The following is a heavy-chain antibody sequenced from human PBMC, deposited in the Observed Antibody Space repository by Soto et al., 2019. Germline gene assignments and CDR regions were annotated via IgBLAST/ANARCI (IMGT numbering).Heavy chain of an antibody. CDR3: ARGRVTMVRGVTLYYYYYYGMDV. D-gene: IGHD3-10*01. CDR2: INHSGST. J-gene: IGHJ6*02. CDR1: GGPFSGYY. V-gene: IGHV4-34*01. Sequence: SETLSLTCAVYGGPFSGYYWSWIRQPPGKGLEWIGEINHSGSTNYNPSLKSRVTISVDTSKNQFSLKLSSVTAADTAVYYCARGRVTMVRGVTLYYYYYYGMDVCGQGTTVTVS.